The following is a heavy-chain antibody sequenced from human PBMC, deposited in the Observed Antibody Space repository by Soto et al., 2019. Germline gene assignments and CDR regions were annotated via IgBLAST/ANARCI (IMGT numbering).Heavy chain of an antibody. D-gene: IGHD3-16*01. CDR1: GGSISGHY. J-gene: IGHJ6*03. V-gene: IGHV4-59*08. Sequence: QVQLQESGPGLVKPSETLSLSCSVSGGSISGHYWSWVRQTPGKGLEWIGYMYYSGSTNYNPSLKSRVTISVDTSKHHFSLRLTSATAADTAVYYCARGPYYDLIWNYYYMDVWGKGTTVTVSS. CDR3: ARGPYYDLIWNYYYMDV. CDR2: MYYSGST.